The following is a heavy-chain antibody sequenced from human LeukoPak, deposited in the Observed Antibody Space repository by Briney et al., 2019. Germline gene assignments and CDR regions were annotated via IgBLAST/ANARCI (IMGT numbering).Heavy chain of an antibody. CDR2: IYPGDSDT. CDR1: GYSFTSYW. D-gene: IGHD6-6*01. Sequence: RGESLKISCKGSGYSFTSYWIGWVRQMPGKGLGWMGIIYPGDSDTRYSPSFQGQVIISADKSISTAYLQWSSLKASDTAMYYCASRSEYSSSSGAFDIWGQGTMVTVSS. V-gene: IGHV5-51*01. J-gene: IGHJ3*02. CDR3: ASRSEYSSSSGAFDI.